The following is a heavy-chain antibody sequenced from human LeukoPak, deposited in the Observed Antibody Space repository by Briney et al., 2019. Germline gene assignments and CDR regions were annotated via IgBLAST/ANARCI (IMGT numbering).Heavy chain of an antibody. J-gene: IGHJ3*02. CDR1: GYTFTSYD. CDR3: ARALSSGYYYDDAFDI. CDR2: MNPNSGNT. D-gene: IGHD3-22*01. Sequence: GASVRLSCKASGYTFTSYDINWVRQATGQGLEWMGWMNPNSGNTGYAQKFQGRVTITRNTSISTAYMELSSLRSEDTAVYYCARALSSGYYYDDAFDIWGQGTMVTVSS. V-gene: IGHV1-8*03.